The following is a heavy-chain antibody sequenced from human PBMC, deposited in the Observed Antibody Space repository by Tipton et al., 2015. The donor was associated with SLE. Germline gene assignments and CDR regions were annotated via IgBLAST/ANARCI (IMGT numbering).Heavy chain of an antibody. Sequence: TLSLTCTVSGGSISSHYWSWIRQPPGKGLQWIGYIHDSGTTNYSPSLESRVTMSVDTSKNQFSLKLSSVTAADTAVYYCASEFSGWFDPWGQGTLVTVSS. CDR2: IHDSGTT. CDR1: GGSISSHY. V-gene: IGHV4-59*11. J-gene: IGHJ5*02. CDR3: ASEFSGWFDP. D-gene: IGHD6-25*01.